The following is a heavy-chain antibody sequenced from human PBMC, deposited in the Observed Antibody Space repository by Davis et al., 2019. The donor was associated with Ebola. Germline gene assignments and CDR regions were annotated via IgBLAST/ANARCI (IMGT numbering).Heavy chain of an antibody. V-gene: IGHV1-46*01. Sequence: AASVPVSCKASGYTFTSYYMHWVRQAPGQGLEWMGIINPSDASTSYAQKFQGRVTMTRDTSTSTVYMELSSLRSEDTAVYYCARGWNYYDSGGYYSWFDPWGQGTLVTVSS. CDR2: INPSDAST. CDR1: GYTFTSYY. D-gene: IGHD3-22*01. J-gene: IGHJ5*02. CDR3: ARGWNYYDSGGYYSWFDP.